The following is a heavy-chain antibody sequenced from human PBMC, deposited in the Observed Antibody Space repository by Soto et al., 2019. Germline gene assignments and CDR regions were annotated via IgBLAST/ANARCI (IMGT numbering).Heavy chain of an antibody. CDR2: IIPILGIA. CDR3: ARDKGEGCSSTSCYAIDPGYYYYYMDV. Sequence: GASVKVSCKASGGTFSSYTISWVRQAPGQGLEWMGRIIPILGIANYAQKFQGRVTITADKSTSTAYMELSSLRSEDTAVYYYARDKGEGCSSTSCYAIDPGYYYYYMDVWGKGTTVTVSS. CDR1: GGTFSSYT. D-gene: IGHD2-2*01. J-gene: IGHJ6*03. V-gene: IGHV1-69*04.